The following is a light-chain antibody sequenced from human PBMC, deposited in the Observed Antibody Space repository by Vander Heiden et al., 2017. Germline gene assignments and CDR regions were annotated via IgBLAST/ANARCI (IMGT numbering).Light chain of an antibody. V-gene: IGLV1-47*02. Sequence: SVLTQPPSASGTPVQRLTISCSGSSSNLGSNYVYCYQQRTGTAPKLLIYSNNRRNSGVPDRFSGSKSGTSASLATSGLRAEDEADYYCAAWDDSRSGVVFGGGTKRTVL. CDR1: SSNLGSNY. CDR2: SNN. CDR3: AAWDDSRSGVV. J-gene: IGLJ2*01.